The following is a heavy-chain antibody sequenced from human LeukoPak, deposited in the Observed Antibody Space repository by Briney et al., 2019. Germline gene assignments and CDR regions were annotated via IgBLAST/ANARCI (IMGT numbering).Heavy chain of an antibody. V-gene: IGHV4-38-2*02. J-gene: IGHJ5*02. D-gene: IGHD1-1*01. CDR3: ARDQNVFDP. CDR1: GYSISSGYY. CDR2: IYHSGST. Sequence: PSETLSLTCTVSGYSISSGYYWGWIRQPPGKGLEWIGSIYHSGSTYYNPSLKSRVTISVDTSKNQFSLKLSSVTAADTAVYYCARDQNVFDPWGQGTLVTVSS.